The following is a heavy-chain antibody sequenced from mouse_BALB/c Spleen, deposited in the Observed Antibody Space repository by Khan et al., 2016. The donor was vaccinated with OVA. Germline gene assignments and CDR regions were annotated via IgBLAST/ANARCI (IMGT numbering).Heavy chain of an antibody. CDR1: GYTFTSYV. Sequence: VQLQQSGPELVKPGASVKMSCKASGYTFTSYVIHWVKQKPGQGLEWIGYIYPYNDDTKSNEKFKGKATLTSDKSSSTAYMELRSLTPEDSSVYYCASNYRYDVYFDYWGQGTTLTVSS. CDR2: IYPYNDDT. D-gene: IGHD2-14*01. J-gene: IGHJ2*01. V-gene: IGHV1S136*01. CDR3: ASNYRYDVYFDY.